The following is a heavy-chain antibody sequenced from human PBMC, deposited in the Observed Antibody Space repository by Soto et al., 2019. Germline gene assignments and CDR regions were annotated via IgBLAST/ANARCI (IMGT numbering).Heavy chain of an antibody. J-gene: IGHJ4*02. CDR1: GYSISSSNW. CDR3: ARREIQGPIDY. CDR2: IYYSGTT. D-gene: IGHD1-26*01. V-gene: IGHV4-28*01. Sequence: QVQLQESGPGLVKPSDTLSLTCAVSGYSISSSNWWGWIRQPPGKGLEWIGYIYYSGTTYYNPSLKSRVTMSVDTSKTQFALKLTSVTAVDTAVYYCARREIQGPIDYWGQGTLVTVSS.